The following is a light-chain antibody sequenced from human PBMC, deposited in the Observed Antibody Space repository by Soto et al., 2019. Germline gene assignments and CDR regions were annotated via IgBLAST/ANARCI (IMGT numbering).Light chain of an antibody. V-gene: IGKV1-39*01. Sequence: DIQMTQSPSSLSASVGDRVTITCRASQSITTYLNWYQQTSGEAPKLLIYAAARLQTGVPSRFSGSGSGTDFTLTISSLQPEDFATYFFQQAYGAPPTFGQGTKVEIK. J-gene: IGKJ1*01. CDR3: QQAYGAPPT. CDR2: AAA. CDR1: QSITTY.